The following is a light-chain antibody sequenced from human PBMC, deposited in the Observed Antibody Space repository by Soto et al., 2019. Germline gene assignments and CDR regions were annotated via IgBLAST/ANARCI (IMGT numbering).Light chain of an antibody. CDR2: WAS. Sequence: DIVMTQSPDSLAVSLGERATINCKSSQSVLYSSNNKNYLTWYQQKPGQPPKLLIYWASTRESGVPDRFSGSGSGTDFTLNISSLQAEDVAVYYCQQDYSSPLAFGQGTKVEIK. V-gene: IGKV4-1*01. J-gene: IGKJ1*01. CDR1: QSVLYSSNNKNY. CDR3: QQDYSSPLA.